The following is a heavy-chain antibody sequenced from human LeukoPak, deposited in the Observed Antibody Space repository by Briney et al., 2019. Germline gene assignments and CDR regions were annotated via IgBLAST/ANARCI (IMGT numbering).Heavy chain of an antibody. CDR3: ARDTYYYNSSAFCHYYYGMDV. CDR1: GLPSINCW. V-gene: IGHV3-74*01. Sequence: GGPLGSSFEALGLPSINCWMHWVRQAPGKGLGWVYGIESVGGRPRYADSVKGRFTISRDNAKNTLYLQMNSLSAEDTAVYYCARDTYYYNSSAFCHYYYGMDVWGQGTTVTVSS. D-gene: IGHD3-22*01. J-gene: IGHJ6*02. CDR2: IESVGGRP.